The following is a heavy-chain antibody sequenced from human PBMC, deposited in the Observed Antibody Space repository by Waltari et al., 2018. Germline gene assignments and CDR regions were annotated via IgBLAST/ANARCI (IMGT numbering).Heavy chain of an antibody. V-gene: IGHV3-7*01. CDR3: VRHGFWNFDF. J-gene: IGHJ4*02. CDR1: GFPFRGNW. D-gene: IGHD3-3*01. Sequence: EVQLVESGGGLVQPGGSLRLSCEGSGFPFRGNWMAWVRQAPGKGLEWVANIKEDGSKKNYVDSVEGRFTISRDNAKNSLYLQMNSLRAEDTALYYCVRHGFWNFDFWGQGTLVTVSS. CDR2: IKEDGSKK.